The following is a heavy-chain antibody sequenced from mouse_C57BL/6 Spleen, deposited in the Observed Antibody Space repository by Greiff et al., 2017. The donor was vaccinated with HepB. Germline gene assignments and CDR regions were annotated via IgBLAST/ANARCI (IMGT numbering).Heavy chain of an antibody. J-gene: IGHJ4*01. CDR2: INPNNGGT. Sequence: EVQLQQSGPELVKPGASVKMSCKASGYTFTDYNMHWVKQSHGKSLEWIGYINPNNGGTSYNQKFKGKATLTVSKSSSTAYMELRSLTSEDSAVYYCARRFYYSNYLYAMDYWGQGTSVTVSS. CDR3: ARRFYYSNYLYAMDY. CDR1: GYTFTDYN. D-gene: IGHD2-5*01. V-gene: IGHV1-22*01.